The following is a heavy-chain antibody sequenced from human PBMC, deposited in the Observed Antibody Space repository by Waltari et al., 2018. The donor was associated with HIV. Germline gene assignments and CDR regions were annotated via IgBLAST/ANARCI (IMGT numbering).Heavy chain of an antibody. J-gene: IGHJ3*01. CDR1: SGSITRHY. CDR3: AREPFYGSGSYYNDAFDV. Sequence: QLQLQESGPGLVKPSETLSTTCTVSSGSITRHYWAWSRQSPGKGLEWIGHISNSWITKYNPSLKSRITISVDTSESQFSLKLTSVTAADTAIYYCAREPFYGSGSYYNDAFDVWGQGTQVTVS. D-gene: IGHD3-10*01. CDR2: ISNSWIT. V-gene: IGHV4-59*11.